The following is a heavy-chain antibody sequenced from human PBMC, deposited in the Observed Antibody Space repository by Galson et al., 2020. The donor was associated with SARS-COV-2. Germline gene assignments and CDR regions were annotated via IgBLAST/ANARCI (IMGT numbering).Heavy chain of an antibody. Sequence: SETLSLTCSVSGGSISRSTYYWSWNRQSAGKGLEWIGRIYSSGGTNHNPSLKSRVTISIDSTRNQFSLNLSSVTAAATAVYYCARGSIAASGCYLDYCGQGTLVTVSS. D-gene: IGHD6-13*01. V-gene: IGHV4-61*02. CDR2: IYSSGGT. CDR3: ARGSIAASGCYLDY. J-gene: IGHJ4*02. CDR1: GGSISRSTYY.